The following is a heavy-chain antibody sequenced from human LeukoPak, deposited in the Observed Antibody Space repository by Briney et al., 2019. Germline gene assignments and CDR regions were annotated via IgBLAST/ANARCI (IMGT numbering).Heavy chain of an antibody. J-gene: IGHJ4*02. CDR1: VGSFSGYY. CDR2: INHSGST. CDR3: ARWGSSSWYPFRHFDY. D-gene: IGHD6-13*01. V-gene: IGHV4-34*01. Sequence: SETLSLTCAVYVGSFSGYYWSWIRQPPGKGLEWIGEINHSGSTNYNPSLKSRVTISVDTSKNQFSLKLSSVTAADTAVYYCARWGSSSWYPFRHFDYWGQGTLVTVSS.